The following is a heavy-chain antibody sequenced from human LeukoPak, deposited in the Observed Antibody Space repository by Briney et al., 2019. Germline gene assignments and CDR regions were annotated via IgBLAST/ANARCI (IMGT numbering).Heavy chain of an antibody. D-gene: IGHD6-13*01. CDR1: GFTFSSYG. CDR2: IWYDGDNK. V-gene: IGHV3-33*01. Sequence: GRSLRLSCAASGFTFSSYGMHWVRQAPGKGLEWVAVIWYDGDNKYYADSVKGRFTISRDNSKNTLYLQMNSLRAEDTAVYYCTRDGIAAAGQYYCYGMDVWGQGTTVTVSS. CDR3: TRDGIAAAGQYYCYGMDV. J-gene: IGHJ6*02.